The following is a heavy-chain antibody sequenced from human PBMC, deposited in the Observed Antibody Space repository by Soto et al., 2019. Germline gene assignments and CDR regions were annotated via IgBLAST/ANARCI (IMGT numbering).Heavy chain of an antibody. CDR3: ARGRFSSSWTLDY. D-gene: IGHD6-13*01. V-gene: IGHV4-34*01. J-gene: IGHJ4*02. CDR2: INHSGST. Sequence: QVQLQQWGAGLLKPSETLSLTCAVYGGSFSGYYWSWIRQPPGKGLEWIGEINHSGSTNYNPSLKSRVTISVDTSKNQFSLKLSSVTAADTAVYYCARGRFSSSWTLDYWGQGTLVTVSS. CDR1: GGSFSGYY.